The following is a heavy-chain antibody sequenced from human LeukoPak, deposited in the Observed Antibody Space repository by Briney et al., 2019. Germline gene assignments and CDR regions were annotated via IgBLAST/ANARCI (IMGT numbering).Heavy chain of an antibody. CDR3: ARVFDSSNGY. Sequence: ASAKVSCKASGYTFTSYGISWVRQAPGQGLEWMGWISAYNGNTNYAQKLQGRVTMTRDTSISTAYMELSRLRSDDTAVYCCARVFDSSNGYWGQGTLVTVSS. CDR2: ISAYNGNT. D-gene: IGHD3-22*01. CDR1: GYTFTSYG. V-gene: IGHV1-18*01. J-gene: IGHJ4*02.